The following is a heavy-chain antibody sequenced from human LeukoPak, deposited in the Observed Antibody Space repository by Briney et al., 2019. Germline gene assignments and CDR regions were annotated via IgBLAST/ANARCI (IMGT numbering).Heavy chain of an antibody. V-gene: IGHV1-69*05. J-gene: IGHJ4*02. CDR2: IIPILGTT. Sequence: SVKVSCKTSGGTFSNYGISWVRQAPGQGLEWMGGIIPILGTTNYAQKFQDRVTITTDESTSAAYMELNRLRSEDTAVYYCAGDRYYDSRGNFYESGYWGQGTLVTVSS. CDR1: GGTFSNYG. CDR3: AGDRYYDSRGNFYESGY. D-gene: IGHD3-22*01.